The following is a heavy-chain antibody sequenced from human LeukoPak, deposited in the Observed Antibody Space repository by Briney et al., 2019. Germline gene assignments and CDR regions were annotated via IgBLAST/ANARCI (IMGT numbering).Heavy chain of an antibody. CDR2: ITPIFGTA. CDR1: GDTFNNYN. CDR3: ARGAYCSGGSCYHHYYNMDV. J-gene: IGHJ6*03. D-gene: IGHD2-15*01. V-gene: IGHV1-69*06. Sequence: ASVKVSCKASGDTFNNYNVNWVRQAPGQGLEWMGGITPIFGTANYAQKFQGRVTITADKSTSTAYMEVSSLRSEDTAVYYCARGAYCSGGSCYHHYYNMDVWGKGTTVTVSS.